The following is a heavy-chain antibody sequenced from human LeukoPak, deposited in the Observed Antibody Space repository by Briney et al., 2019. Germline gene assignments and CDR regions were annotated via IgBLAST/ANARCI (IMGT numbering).Heavy chain of an antibody. CDR3: ARELYDYVWGSYREYYFDY. V-gene: IGHV1-18*01. CDR1: GYTFTSYG. CDR2: ISAYNGNT. D-gene: IGHD3-16*02. J-gene: IGHJ4*02. Sequence: ASVKVSCKASGYTFTSYGISWVRQAPGQGLEWMGWISAYNGNTNYAQKLQGRVTMTTDTSTSTAYMELRSLRSDDTAVYYCARELYDYVWGSYREYYFDYWGQRTLVTVSS.